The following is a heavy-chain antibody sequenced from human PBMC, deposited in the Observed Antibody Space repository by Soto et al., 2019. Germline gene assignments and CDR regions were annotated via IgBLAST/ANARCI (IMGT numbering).Heavy chain of an antibody. V-gene: IGHV3-23*01. Sequence: EVQLLESGGGLVQPGGSLRLSCAASGFTFSGYVMSWVRQAPGKGLEWVSAISGSGGSTYYADSVKGRFTISRDNSKNTLYLQMNSLRAEDTAVYYCASFGVAPRVYYFDYWGQGTLVTVSS. J-gene: IGHJ4*02. D-gene: IGHD3-10*01. CDR1: GFTFSGYV. CDR3: ASFGVAPRVYYFDY. CDR2: ISGSGGST.